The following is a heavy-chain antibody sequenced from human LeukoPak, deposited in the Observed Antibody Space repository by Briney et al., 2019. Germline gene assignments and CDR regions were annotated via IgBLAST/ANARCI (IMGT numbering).Heavy chain of an antibody. Sequence: GGSLRLSCAASGFTFSNAWMSWVRQAPGKGLEWVSVIYSGGSTYYADSVKGRFTISRDNSKNTLYLQMNSLRAEDTAVYYCARSLTYYYGSGSYYNSPSSYYFDYWGQGTLVTVSS. D-gene: IGHD3-10*01. V-gene: IGHV3-66*01. CDR2: IYSGGST. CDR3: ARSLTYYYGSGSYYNSPSSYYFDY. CDR1: GFTFSNAW. J-gene: IGHJ4*02.